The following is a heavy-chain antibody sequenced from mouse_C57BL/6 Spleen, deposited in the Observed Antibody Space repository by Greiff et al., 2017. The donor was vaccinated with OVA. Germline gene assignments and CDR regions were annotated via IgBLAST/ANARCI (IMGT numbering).Heavy chain of an antibody. CDR3: ARNDCGSPPYAMDY. CDR2: IDPSDGYT. Sequence: QVQLQQPGAELVKPGASVKLSCKASGYTFTSYWMQWVKQRPGQGLEWIGEIDPSDGYTNYNQKFKGKATLTVETSSSTAYMKLSSLTSADSAVYDCARNDCGSPPYAMDYWGQGASGTVSS. J-gene: IGHJ4*01. D-gene: IGHD1-1*01. V-gene: IGHV1-50*01. CDR1: GYTFTSYW.